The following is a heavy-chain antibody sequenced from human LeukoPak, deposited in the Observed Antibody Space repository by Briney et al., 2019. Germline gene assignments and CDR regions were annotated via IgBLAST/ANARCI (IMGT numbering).Heavy chain of an antibody. D-gene: IGHD3-10*01. CDR2: SYYSGST. CDR1: GVSVSVRNYY. Sequence: SETLSLTCTVSGVSVSVRNYYWSWIRQPPGKGLEWIGYSYYSGSTMYNPSLSSRVTISVDTSKNQFSLRLSPVTAADTAVYYCARDLYGSGNFLPESPWGQGTLVTVSS. J-gene: IGHJ5*02. CDR3: ARDLYGSGNFLPESP. V-gene: IGHV4-61*01.